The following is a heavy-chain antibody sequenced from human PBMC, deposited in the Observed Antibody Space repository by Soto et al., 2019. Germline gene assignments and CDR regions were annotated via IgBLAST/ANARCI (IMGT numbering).Heavy chain of an antibody. V-gene: IGHV3-7*03. Sequence: EVQLVESGGGLVQPGGSLRLSCAASGFTFSSYWMSWVRQAPGKGLEWVANIKQDGSEKSYVDSVKGRFTISRDNAKNSLYLQMNSLRAEDTAVYYCAREYSSSWYGGVYYGMDVWGQGTTVIVSS. D-gene: IGHD6-13*01. CDR3: AREYSSSWYGGVYYGMDV. CDR2: IKQDGSEK. CDR1: GFTFSSYW. J-gene: IGHJ6*02.